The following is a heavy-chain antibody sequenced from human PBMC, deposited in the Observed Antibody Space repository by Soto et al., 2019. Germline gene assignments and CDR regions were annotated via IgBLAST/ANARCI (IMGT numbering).Heavy chain of an antibody. D-gene: IGHD3-9*01. V-gene: IGHV4-4*07. J-gene: IGHJ6*02. Sequence: XETLSLTCTVSDYFISSYYWNWIRQPAGKGLEWIGRVSTNGATNYNPSLESRVTMSVDTSKNQFSLKLTSVTAADTAVYFCARADYEILTGSYAMDVWGQETTVTVSS. CDR3: ARADYEILTGSYAMDV. CDR1: DYFISSYY. CDR2: VSTNGAT.